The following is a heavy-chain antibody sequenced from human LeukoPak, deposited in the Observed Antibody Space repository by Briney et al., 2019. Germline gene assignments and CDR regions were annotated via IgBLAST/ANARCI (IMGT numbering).Heavy chain of an antibody. CDR2: IYYSGST. D-gene: IGHD4-11*01. J-gene: IGHJ3*02. Sequence: SETLSLTCTVSGVSMSSYYWSWIRQPPGKGLEWIGYIYYSGSTNYNPSLKSRVTISVDASKNQFSLKLSSVTAADTAVYYCARHGLTSDAFDIWGQGTMVTVSS. CDR3: ARHGLTSDAFDI. V-gene: IGHV4-59*08. CDR1: GVSMSSYY.